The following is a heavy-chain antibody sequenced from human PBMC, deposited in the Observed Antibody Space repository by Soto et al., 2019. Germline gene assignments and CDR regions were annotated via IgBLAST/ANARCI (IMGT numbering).Heavy chain of an antibody. CDR3: AWRYCTMGVFYTNYYYYLDV. CDR1: GFTFSTYA. D-gene: IGHD2-8*01. CDR2: ITTSGGNT. J-gene: IGHJ6*03. V-gene: IGHV3-23*01. Sequence: EVQLLESGGGLVQPGGSLRLSCAASGFTFSTYAMSWVRQAPGKGLEWVSTITTSGGNTYYADSVQGRFTISRENPKNTLYLQMTSLRAEDTAVYYCAWRYCTMGVFYTNYYYYLDVWGKGTTVTVSS.